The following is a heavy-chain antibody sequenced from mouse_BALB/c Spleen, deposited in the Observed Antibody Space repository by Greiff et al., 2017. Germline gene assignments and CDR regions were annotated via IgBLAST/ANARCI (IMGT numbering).Heavy chain of an antibody. CDR2: IWTGGGT. Sequence: VQRVESGPGLVAPSQSLSITCTVSGFSLTSYDISWIRQPPGKGLEWLGVIWTGGGTNYNSAFMSRLSISKDNSKSQVFLKMNSLQTDDTAIYYCVRDPPYYAMDYWGQGTSVTVSS. CDR1: GFSLTSYD. V-gene: IGHV2-9-2*01. CDR3: VRDPPYYAMDY. J-gene: IGHJ4*01.